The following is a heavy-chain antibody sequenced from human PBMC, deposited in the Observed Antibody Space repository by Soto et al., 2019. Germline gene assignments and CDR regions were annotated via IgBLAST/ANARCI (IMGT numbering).Heavy chain of an antibody. Sequence: PSEPLPVTCTVSYGSISGHHGSCILQTQGKGLEWIGYIYYSGSTNYNPSLKSRVTISVDTSKNQFSLKLSSVTAADTAVYYCAKDGTYSSSPSGFDYWGQGTLVTVSS. J-gene: IGHJ4*02. CDR2: IYYSGST. CDR3: AKDGTYSSSPSGFDY. V-gene: IGHV4-59*11. D-gene: IGHD6-6*01. CDR1: YGSISGHH.